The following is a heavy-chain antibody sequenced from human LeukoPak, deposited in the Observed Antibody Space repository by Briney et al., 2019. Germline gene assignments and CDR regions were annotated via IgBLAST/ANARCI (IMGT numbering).Heavy chain of an antibody. D-gene: IGHD1-26*01. CDR3: ASLDEWELPFDC. V-gene: IGHV4-59*01. Sequence: SSETLSLTCTVSGGSISSYYWSWIRQPPGKGLEWIGYIYYSGSTNYNPSLKSRVTISVDTSKNQFSLKLSSVTAADTAVYYCASLDEWELPFDCWGQGTLVTVSS. CDR2: IYYSGST. CDR1: GGSISSYY. J-gene: IGHJ4*02.